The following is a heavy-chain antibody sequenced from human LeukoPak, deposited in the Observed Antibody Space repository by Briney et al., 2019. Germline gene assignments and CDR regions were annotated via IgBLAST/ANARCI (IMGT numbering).Heavy chain of an antibody. V-gene: IGHV4-59*01. CDR3: GRDSRGFSLFYP. J-gene: IGHJ5*02. CDR1: GDSISGYY. D-gene: IGHD3-22*01. Sequence: SETLYLTCNVSGDSISGYYWSWIRQAPGKGLEWIGYIYYSGNTNYNPSLESRVTISIDTSKNQFSLNLLFFTAGGKGGYYFGRDSRGFSLFYPWGQGILVTVSS. CDR2: IYYSGNT.